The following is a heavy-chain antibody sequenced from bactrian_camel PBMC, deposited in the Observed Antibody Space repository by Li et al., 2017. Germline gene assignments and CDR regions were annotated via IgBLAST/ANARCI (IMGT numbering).Heavy chain of an antibody. Sequence: HVQLVESGGGSVQAGGSLRLSCAFSEYTYSGHCMGWFRQAPGKEREGVAIIGSSGSTGYADSVKGRFTISRDNAKNTLYLQMNSLKPEDTAMYYCAAGQGVGWCLDVIRTGAEPDFDYWGQGTQVTVS. CDR1: EYTYSGHC. D-gene: IGHD5*01. CDR3: AAGQGVGWCLDVIRTGAEPDFDY. CDR2: IGSSGST. V-gene: IGHV3S55*01. J-gene: IGHJ6*01.